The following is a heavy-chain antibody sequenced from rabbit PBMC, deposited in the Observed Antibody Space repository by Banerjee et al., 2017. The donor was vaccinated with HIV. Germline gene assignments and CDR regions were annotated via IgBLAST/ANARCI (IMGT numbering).Heavy chain of an antibody. V-gene: IGHV1S7*01. CDR2: IDPVFGST. CDR1: GFDFSSYY. Sequence: QPGGSLKLSCKASGFDFSSYYMSWVRQAPGKGLEWIGYIDPVFGSTYYASWVNGRFTISSHNAQNTLYLQLNSLTAADTATYFCARGSSAYYGTHLWGPGTLVTVS. CDR3: ARGSSAYYGTHL. D-gene: IGHD1-1*01. J-gene: IGHJ4*01.